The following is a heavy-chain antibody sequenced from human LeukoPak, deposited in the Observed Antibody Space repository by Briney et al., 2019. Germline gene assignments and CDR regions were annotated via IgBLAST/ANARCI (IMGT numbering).Heavy chain of an antibody. CDR2: MNPNSGKT. J-gene: IGHJ3*02. CDR1: GYTFTSYD. D-gene: IGHD2-15*01. V-gene: IGHV1-8*02. Sequence: GASVKVSCKASGYTFTSYDINWVRQATGQGLEWMGWMNPNSGKTGYAQKFQGRVTMTRNTSISTAYMELSSLRAEDTAVYYCARGRSDRNDPFDIWGQGTMVTVSS. CDR3: ARGRSDRNDPFDI.